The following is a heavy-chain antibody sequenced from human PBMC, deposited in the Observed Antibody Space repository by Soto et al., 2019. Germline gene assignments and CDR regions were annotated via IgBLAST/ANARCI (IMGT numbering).Heavy chain of an antibody. CDR1: GVSISSSAYY. D-gene: IGHD4-17*01. CDR3: ATPEGYGDYFDY. CDR2: IYYGGNT. Sequence: SETLSLTCTVSGVSISSSAYYWAWIRQPPGKGLEWIGSIYYGGNTYYNPSLKSRVTISADTSKKQFSLKLNSVTAADTAVYYCATPEGYGDYFDYWGQGTLVTVSS. J-gene: IGHJ4*02. V-gene: IGHV4-39*01.